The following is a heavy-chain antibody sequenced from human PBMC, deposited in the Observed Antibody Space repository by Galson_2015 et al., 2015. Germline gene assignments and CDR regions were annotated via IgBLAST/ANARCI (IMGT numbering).Heavy chain of an antibody. J-gene: IGHJ4*02. Sequence: GTANYAQKFQGRFTISRDISKNTVYLQMNSLRAEDTAVYYCARGLCTSTSCYAQLDHWGQGTLVTVSS. V-gene: IGHV3-53*01. D-gene: IGHD2-2*01. CDR3: ARGLCTSTSCYAQLDH. CDR2: GTA.